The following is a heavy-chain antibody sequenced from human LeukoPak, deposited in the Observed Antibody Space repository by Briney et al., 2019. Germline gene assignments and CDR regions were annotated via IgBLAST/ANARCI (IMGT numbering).Heavy chain of an antibody. D-gene: IGHD3-10*01. CDR3: VRHGNTLGSGTNFDN. V-gene: IGHV4-34*01. CDR2: INHGGST. J-gene: IGHJ4*02. CDR1: GGSFSGYY. Sequence: SETLSLTCDVYGGSFSGYYWSWIRQPPGKGLEWIAEINHGGSTKYNPPLESRVAIPLDTSKNQLSLKLTSVTAADTAVYYCVRHGNTLGSGTNFDNWGQGALVTVSS.